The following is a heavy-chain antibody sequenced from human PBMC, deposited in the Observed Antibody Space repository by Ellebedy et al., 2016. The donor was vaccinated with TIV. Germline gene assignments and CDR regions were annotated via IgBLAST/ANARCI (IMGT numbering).Heavy chain of an antibody. D-gene: IGHD1-1*01. Sequence: PGGSLRLSCAASGFTFSSYAMSWVRQAPGKGLEWVSAITGSGGGTYYADSVKGRFTISKDFSTNTLYLQMNSLRAEDTAVYYCAKSGLNALRYSDYWGQGTLVTVSS. V-gene: IGHV3-23*01. CDR2: ITGSGGGT. CDR1: GFTFSSYA. J-gene: IGHJ4*02. CDR3: AKSGLNALRYSDY.